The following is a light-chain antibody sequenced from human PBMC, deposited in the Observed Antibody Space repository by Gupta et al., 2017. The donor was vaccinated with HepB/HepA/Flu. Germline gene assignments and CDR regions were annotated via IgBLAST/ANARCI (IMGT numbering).Light chain of an antibody. CDR3: AVWDDSLSAVL. CDR2: VND. Sequence: QSVLTQPPSASATPGQRVTMSCSGGSSNIESNNVNWYQQIPGKAPRLVIAVNDRRHPGVPGRFSGSKSGTSAALVISGLRAEDEAHYYCAVWDDSLSAVLFGGGTKVTVL. CDR1: SSNIESNN. V-gene: IGLV1-47*02. J-gene: IGLJ2*01.